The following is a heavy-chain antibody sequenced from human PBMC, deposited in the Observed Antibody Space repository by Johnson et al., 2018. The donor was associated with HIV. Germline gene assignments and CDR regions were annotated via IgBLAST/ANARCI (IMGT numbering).Heavy chain of an antibody. J-gene: IGHJ3*02. CDR2: INSDGSTT. V-gene: IGHV3-74*02. D-gene: IGHD3-22*01. CDR3: AKGGWYYYDSSGYFDAFDI. CDR1: GFTFSSYW. Sequence: EVQLVESGGGLVQPGGSLRLSCAASGFTFSSYWMHWVRQAPGKGLVWVSRINSDGSTTSYVDSVKGRFTISRDNAKNTLYLQMNSLRAEDTAVYSCAKGGWYYYDSSGYFDAFDIWGQGTMVTVSS.